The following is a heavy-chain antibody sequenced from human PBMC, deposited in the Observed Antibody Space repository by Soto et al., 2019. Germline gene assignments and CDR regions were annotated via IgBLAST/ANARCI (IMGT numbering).Heavy chain of an antibody. CDR1: GADVTTYY. CDR3: ARRGSTWYSWFDP. Sequence: QVQLQESGPGLVKPAETLALPCNVSGADVTTYYWSWIRQAPGKGLEWIGYISNSGNTNYNPSLKSLVTISLDTSTNHFSRKMRSVTAADTAVYYCARRGSTWYSWFDPWGKGTLVTVSS. D-gene: IGHD6-13*01. J-gene: IGHJ5*02. V-gene: IGHV4-59*02. CDR2: ISNSGNT.